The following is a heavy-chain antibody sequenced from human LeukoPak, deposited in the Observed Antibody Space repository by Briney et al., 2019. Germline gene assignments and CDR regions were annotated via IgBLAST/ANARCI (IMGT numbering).Heavy chain of an antibody. Sequence: ASVKVSCKVSGYTLTELSMHWVRQAPGKGLEWMGGFDPEDGETIYAQKFQGRVTMTTDTSTSTAYMELRSLRSDDTAVYYCARDKGRWLPNSLDYWGQGTLVTVSS. V-gene: IGHV1-24*01. J-gene: IGHJ4*02. CDR3: ARDKGRWLPNSLDY. CDR2: FDPEDGET. D-gene: IGHD5-24*01. CDR1: GYTLTELS.